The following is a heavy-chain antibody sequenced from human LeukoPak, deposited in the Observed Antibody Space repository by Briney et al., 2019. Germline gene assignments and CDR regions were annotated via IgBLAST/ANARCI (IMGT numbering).Heavy chain of an antibody. D-gene: IGHD4-17*01. CDR1: GGSFSGYY. Sequence: SETLSLTCAVYGGSFSGYYWSWIRQPPGKGLEWIGEINHSGSTNYNPSLKSRVTISVDTSKNQFSLKLSSVTAADTAVYYCARDAPQDYGEHDAFDIWGQGTMVTVSS. CDR2: INHSGST. CDR3: ARDAPQDYGEHDAFDI. V-gene: IGHV4-34*01. J-gene: IGHJ3*02.